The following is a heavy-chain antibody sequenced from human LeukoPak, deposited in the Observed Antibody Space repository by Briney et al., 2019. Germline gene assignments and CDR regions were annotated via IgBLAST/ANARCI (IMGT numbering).Heavy chain of an antibody. Sequence: PGGSLRLSCAASGFTVSSNYMSWVRQAPGKGLQWVSVIYGGGSTYYVDSVKGRFTISRDNSKNTLYLQMDSLRAEDTAVYYCARDRLEAVADDDYFDYWGQGTLVTVSS. CDR2: IYGGGST. D-gene: IGHD6-19*01. J-gene: IGHJ4*02. CDR3: ARDRLEAVADDDYFDY. V-gene: IGHV3-53*01. CDR1: GFTVSSNY.